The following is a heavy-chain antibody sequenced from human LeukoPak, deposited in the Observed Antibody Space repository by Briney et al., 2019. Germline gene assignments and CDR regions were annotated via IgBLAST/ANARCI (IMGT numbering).Heavy chain of an antibody. Sequence: PSETLSLTCTVSGVSMSSAYWSWIRQPAGKGLEWIGRIYTSGSNNYNPSLKSRVTISVDTSKNQFSLKLSSVTAADTAVYYGARVPRGSTVGALPYFYYYMDVWGKGTTVIVSS. V-gene: IGHV4-4*07. CDR2: IYTSGSN. D-gene: IGHD1-26*01. CDR1: GVSMSSAY. CDR3: ARVPRGSTVGALPYFYYYMDV. J-gene: IGHJ6*03.